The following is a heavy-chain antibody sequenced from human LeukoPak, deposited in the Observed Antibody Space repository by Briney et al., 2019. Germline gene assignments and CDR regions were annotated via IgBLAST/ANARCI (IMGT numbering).Heavy chain of an antibody. CDR3: VRIPNSANFPNWFDS. CDR2: ISSSSDYI. V-gene: IGHV3-21*01. Sequence: PGGSLRLSCAASGFTFSSSTMNWIRRAPGKGLEWVSSISSSSDYIYYADSVKGRFTISSDNAKNSLYLQMNSLRAEDTAVYYCVRIPNSANFPNWFDSWGQGTLVTVSS. CDR1: GFTFSSST. D-gene: IGHD4/OR15-4a*01. J-gene: IGHJ5*01.